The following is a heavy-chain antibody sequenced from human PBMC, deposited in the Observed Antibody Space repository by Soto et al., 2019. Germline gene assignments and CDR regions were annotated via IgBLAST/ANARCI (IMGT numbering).Heavy chain of an antibody. J-gene: IGHJ4*02. V-gene: IGHV4-39*01. Sequence: QLQLQESGPGLVKPSETLSLTCTVSVGSISSSCYYWGWIRQPPGKGLEWIGSIYYSGSTYYNPSLKSRVTISVDTSKNQFSLKLSSVTAADTAVYYCARPQVFGELGDYWDQGTLVTVSS. D-gene: IGHD3-10*02. CDR3: ARPQVFGELGDY. CDR1: VGSISSSCYY. CDR2: IYYSGST.